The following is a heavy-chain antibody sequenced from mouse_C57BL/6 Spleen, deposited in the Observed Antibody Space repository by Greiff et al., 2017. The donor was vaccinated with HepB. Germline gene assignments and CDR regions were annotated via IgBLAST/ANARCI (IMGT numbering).Heavy chain of an antibody. D-gene: IGHD4-1*01. CDR1: GFTFSDYY. Sequence: EVMLVESGGGLVQPGGSLKLSCAASGFTFSDYYMYWVRQTPEKRLEWVAYISNGGGSTYYPDTVKGRFTISRDNAKNTLYLQMSRLKSEDTAMYYCERQGTTGTLYFDYWGQGTTLTVSS. J-gene: IGHJ2*01. V-gene: IGHV5-12*01. CDR2: ISNGGGST. CDR3: ERQGTTGTLYFDY.